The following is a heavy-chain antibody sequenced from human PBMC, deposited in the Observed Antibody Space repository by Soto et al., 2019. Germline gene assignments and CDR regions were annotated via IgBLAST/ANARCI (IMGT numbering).Heavy chain of an antibody. CDR1: GFTFSSYW. J-gene: IGHJ6*02. V-gene: IGHV3-74*01. D-gene: IGHD6-13*01. CDR2: INSDGSST. CDR3: ARSYSSSWSDNLEPTKNYYGMDV. Sequence: GGSLRLSCAASGFTFSSYWMHWVRQAPGKGLVWVSRINSDGSSTSYADSVKGRFTISRDNAKNTLYLQMNSLRAEDTAVYYCARSYSSSWSDNLEPTKNYYGMDVWGQGTTVTVS.